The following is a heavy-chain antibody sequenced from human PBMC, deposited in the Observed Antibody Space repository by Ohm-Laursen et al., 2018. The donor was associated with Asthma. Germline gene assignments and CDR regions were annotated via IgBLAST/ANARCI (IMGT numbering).Heavy chain of an antibody. CDR2: ISSDGSNK. CDR3: ARRSKICYDTSHCFFDY. CDR1: GFIFSSYG. Sequence: SLRLSCAASGFIFSSYGMHWVRQAPGKGLEWVAIISSDGSNKFHAESVKGRTTPSRDNSKNTLYLEMNSLRAEDTAVYYCARRSKICYDTSHCFFDYWGQGTLVTVSS. V-gene: IGHV3-30*19. J-gene: IGHJ4*02. D-gene: IGHD2-2*01.